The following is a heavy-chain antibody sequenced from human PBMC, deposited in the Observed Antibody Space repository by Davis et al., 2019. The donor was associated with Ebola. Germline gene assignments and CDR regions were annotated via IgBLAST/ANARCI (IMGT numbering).Heavy chain of an antibody. CDR2: ISGSGGST. CDR3: AKVSRTTVSYFDN. J-gene: IGHJ4*02. Sequence: GESLKISCAAAGFIFSSCGMHWVRQAPGKGLEWVSEISGSGGSTNYADSVKGRFTISRDNSKNTLYLQMNSLRGEDTAVYYCAKVSRTTVSYFDNWGQGTLVTVSS. D-gene: IGHD4-17*01. V-gene: IGHV3-23*01. CDR1: GFIFSSCG.